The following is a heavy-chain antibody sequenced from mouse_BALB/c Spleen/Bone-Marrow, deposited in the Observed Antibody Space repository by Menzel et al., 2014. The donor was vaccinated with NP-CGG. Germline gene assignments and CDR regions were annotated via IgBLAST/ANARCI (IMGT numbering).Heavy chain of an antibody. CDR2: INPGSGGT. V-gene: IGHV1-54*01. D-gene: IGHD2-2*01. J-gene: IGHJ3*01. CDR3: ARSGAYGYDWFAY. Sequence: QVQLQQSGAELVRPGTSVKVSCKASGYAFTNYLIAWVKQRPGQGLEWIGVINPGSGGTNYNEKVKGKATLTADKSSSTAYMQRSSLTADDSAVYFCARSGAYGYDWFAYWGQGTLVTVSA. CDR1: GYAFTNYL.